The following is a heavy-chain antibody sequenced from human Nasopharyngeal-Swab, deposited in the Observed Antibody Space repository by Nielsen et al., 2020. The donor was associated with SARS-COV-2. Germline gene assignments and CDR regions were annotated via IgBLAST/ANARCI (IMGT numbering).Heavy chain of an antibody. CDR1: GFIFSTYA. CDR3: AKGGTPGSIAAALGYYYGMDV. V-gene: IGHV3-30*18. CDR2: ISFDGSNK. D-gene: IGHD6-13*01. Sequence: LSLTCAASGFIFSTYAMHWVRQAPGKGLEWVAVISFDGSNKYYLDSVKGRFTISRDDSKNTLYLQMNSLRAEDTAVYYCAKGGTPGSIAAALGYYYGMDVWGQGTTVTVSS. J-gene: IGHJ6*02.